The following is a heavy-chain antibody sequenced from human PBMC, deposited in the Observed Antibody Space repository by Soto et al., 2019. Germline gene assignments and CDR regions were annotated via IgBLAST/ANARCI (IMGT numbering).Heavy chain of an antibody. CDR2: IYYSGST. J-gene: IGHJ5*02. CDR3: ARDHEGGAAVPLRWFDP. V-gene: IGHV4-31*03. CDR1: GGSISSGGYY. D-gene: IGHD6-13*01. Sequence: SETLSLTCTVSGGSISSGGYYWSWIRQHPGKGLEWIGYIYYSGSTYYNPSLKSRVTISVDTSKNQFSLKLSSVTAADMAVYYCARDHEGGAAVPLRWFDPWGQGTLVTVSS.